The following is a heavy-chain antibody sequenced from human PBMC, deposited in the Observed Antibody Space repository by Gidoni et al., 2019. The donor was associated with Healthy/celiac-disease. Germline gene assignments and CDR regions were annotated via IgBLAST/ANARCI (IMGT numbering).Heavy chain of an antibody. Sequence: QVQLQQWGAGLFTPSETLSLTCAVYGGSFSGYYWCWIRQPPGKGLEWIGEINHSGSTNYNPSLKSRVTISVDTSKNQFSLKLSSVTAADTAVYYCARVGGHYDILTGYYSRPSKYFDYWGQGTLVTVSS. J-gene: IGHJ4*02. CDR2: INHSGST. D-gene: IGHD3-9*01. V-gene: IGHV4-34*01. CDR3: ARVGGHYDILTGYYSRPSKYFDY. CDR1: GGSFSGYY.